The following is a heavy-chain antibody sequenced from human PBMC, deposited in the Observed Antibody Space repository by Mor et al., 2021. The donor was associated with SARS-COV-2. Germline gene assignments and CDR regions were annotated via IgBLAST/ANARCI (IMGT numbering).Heavy chain of an antibody. Sequence: NRGTYTNYADSVKGRFTISRDNAKNSVYLQMNSLRVEDTALYFCARDAAHIFNLVVWGRGTTVTVS. D-gene: IGHD3-9*01. CDR3: ARDAAHIFNLVV. J-gene: IGHJ6*03. CDR2: NRGTYT. V-gene: IGHV3-11*05.